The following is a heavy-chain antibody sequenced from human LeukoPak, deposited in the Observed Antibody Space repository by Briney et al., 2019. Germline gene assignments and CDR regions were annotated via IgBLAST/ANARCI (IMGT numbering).Heavy chain of an antibody. V-gene: IGHV3-48*04. J-gene: IGHJ6*02. Sequence: GGSLRLSCAASGFTFSSYSMNWVRQAPGKGLEWVSYISSSSSTIYYADSVKGRFTISRDNAKNSLYLQMNSLRAEDTAVYYCARARGVAAADGIYYYGMDVWGQGTTVTVSS. CDR3: ARARGVAAADGIYYYGMDV. D-gene: IGHD6-13*01. CDR2: ISSSSSTI. CDR1: GFTFSSYS.